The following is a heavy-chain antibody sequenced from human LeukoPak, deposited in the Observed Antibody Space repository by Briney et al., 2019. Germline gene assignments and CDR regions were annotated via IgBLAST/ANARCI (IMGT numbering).Heavy chain of an antibody. CDR3: AKDHSSGYYYFDY. V-gene: IGHV3-23*01. CDR1: GFTFSSYA. D-gene: IGHD3-22*01. J-gene: IGHJ4*02. Sequence: GGSPRLSCAASGFTFSSYAISWVRQAPGKGPEWVSVVSDSGGSTNYADSVKGRFTISRDNSKNTLYLQMNSLRVEDTAVYYCAKDHSSGYYYFDYWGQGTLVTASS. CDR2: VSDSGGST.